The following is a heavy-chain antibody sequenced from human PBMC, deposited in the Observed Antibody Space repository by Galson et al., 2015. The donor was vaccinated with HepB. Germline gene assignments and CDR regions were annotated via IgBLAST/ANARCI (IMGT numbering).Heavy chain of an antibody. CDR1: GFIFSDYY. J-gene: IGHJ4*02. V-gene: IGHV3-11*01. D-gene: IGHD5-12*01. Sequence: SLRLSCAASGFIFSDYYMSWIRQAPGKGLEWISYISNSGNTIYYADSVKGRFTISRDNARNPLYLQMKSLRADDTAVYYCAREGWLRAGYFDDWGRGTRVTVSS. CDR3: AREGWLRAGYFDD. CDR2: ISNSGNTI.